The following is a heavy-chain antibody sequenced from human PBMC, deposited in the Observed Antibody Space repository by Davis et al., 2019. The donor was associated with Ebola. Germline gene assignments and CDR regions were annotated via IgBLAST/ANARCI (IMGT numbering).Heavy chain of an antibody. D-gene: IGHD6-19*01. J-gene: IGHJ4*02. CDR2: ISTYNGNT. CDR3: ARDLGIAVAGTLFDY. Sequence: AASVKVSCKASGYTFASYGFNWVRQAPGQGLEWMGWISTYNGNTNYAQKLQGRVTITTDTSTSTAYMELRSLRSDDTAVYYCARDLGIAVAGTLFDYWGQGTLVTVSS. CDR1: GYTFASYG. V-gene: IGHV1-18*01.